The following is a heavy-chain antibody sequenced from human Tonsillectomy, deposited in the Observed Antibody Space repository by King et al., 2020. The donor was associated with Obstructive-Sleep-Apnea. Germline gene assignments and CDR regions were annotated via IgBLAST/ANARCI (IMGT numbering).Heavy chain of an antibody. CDR2: IKSKTDGGTT. Sequence: VQLVESGGGLVKPGGSLRLSCAASGFAFNNAWMNWVRQAPGKGLEWVGRIKSKTDGGTTDYVAPVKGRFTISRDDSKNTLFLQMDGLKTEHTAVYYCTTSSSYGGWGQGTLVTVSS. V-gene: IGHV3-15*01. CDR3: TTSSSYGG. CDR1: GFAFNNAW. J-gene: IGHJ4*02. D-gene: IGHD4-23*01.